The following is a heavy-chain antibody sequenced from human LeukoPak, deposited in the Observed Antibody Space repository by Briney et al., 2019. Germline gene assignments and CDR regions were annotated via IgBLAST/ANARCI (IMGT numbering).Heavy chain of an antibody. CDR1: GYTFTSYG. CDR3: ARDPRVYRSSTSCYPIGDDAFDI. V-gene: IGHV1-18*01. Sequence: ASVKVSCKASGYTFTSYGISWVRQAPGQGLEWMGWISAYNGNTNYAQKLQGRVTMTTETSTRSAYMERRRLGADDTAVYYCARDPRVYRSSTSCYPIGDDAFDIWGQGTMVTVSS. D-gene: IGHD2-2*01. J-gene: IGHJ3*02. CDR2: ISAYNGNT.